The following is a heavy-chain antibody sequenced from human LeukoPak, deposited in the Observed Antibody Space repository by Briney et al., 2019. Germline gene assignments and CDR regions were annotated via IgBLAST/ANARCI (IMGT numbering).Heavy chain of an antibody. J-gene: IGHJ4*02. D-gene: IGHD6-19*01. CDR1: GFTFGDHG. CDR3: ARDGSGWFSDY. CDR2: ISWNGGDT. Sequence: GRSLRLSCVVSGFTFGDHGMSWVRQVPGKGLEWVSGISWNGGDTGYADSVKGRFTISRDNAKNSLSLQMNSLRAEDTALYHCARDGSGWFSDYWGQGTLVTVSS. V-gene: IGHV3-20*01.